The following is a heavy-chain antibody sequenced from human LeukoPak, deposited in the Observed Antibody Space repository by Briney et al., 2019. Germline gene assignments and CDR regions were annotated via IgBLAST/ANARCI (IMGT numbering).Heavy chain of an antibody. D-gene: IGHD2-2*01. Sequence: PGGSLRLSCAASGFTFSSYWMHWVRQAPGKGLVWVSRINSDGSSTSYADSVKGRFTISRDNAKNTLYLQMNSLRAGDTAVYYCARVRGPAEIDPWGQGTLVTVSS. V-gene: IGHV3-74*01. CDR1: GFTFSSYW. CDR3: ARVRGPAEIDP. CDR2: INSDGSST. J-gene: IGHJ5*02.